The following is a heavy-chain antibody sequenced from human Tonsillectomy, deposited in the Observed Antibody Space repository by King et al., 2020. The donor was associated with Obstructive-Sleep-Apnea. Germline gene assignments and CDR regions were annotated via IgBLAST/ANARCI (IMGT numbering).Heavy chain of an antibody. Sequence: VQLVESGGVVVQPGGSLRLSCAASGFTFDDYAMHWVRQAPGKSLEWVSLISWDGGSTYYADSVKGRFTISRDNSKNSLYLQMNILRAEDTALYYCAKSSGWDTSYYSCMDVWGQGTTVTVSS. CDR2: ISWDGGST. CDR1: GFTFDDYA. CDR3: AKSSGWDTSYYSCMDV. V-gene: IGHV3-43D*03. J-gene: IGHJ6*02. D-gene: IGHD6-19*01.